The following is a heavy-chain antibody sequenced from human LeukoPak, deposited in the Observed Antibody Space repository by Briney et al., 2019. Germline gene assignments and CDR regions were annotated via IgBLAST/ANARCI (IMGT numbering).Heavy chain of an antibody. CDR1: GGSFSGYY. D-gene: IGHD6-19*01. J-gene: IGHJ3*02. CDR3: ASPSRGIAVAVTRAFDI. V-gene: IGHV4-34*01. Sequence: PSETLSLTCAVYGGSFSGYYWSWIRQPPGKGLEWIGEINHSGSTNYNPSLKSRVTISVDTSKNQFSLKLSSVTAADTAVYYCASPSRGIAVAVTRAFDIWGQGTMVTVSS. CDR2: INHSGST.